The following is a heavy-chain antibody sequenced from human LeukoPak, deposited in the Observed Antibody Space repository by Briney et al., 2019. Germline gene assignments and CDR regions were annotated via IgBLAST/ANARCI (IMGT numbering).Heavy chain of an antibody. CDR2: ISYDGSNK. V-gene: IGHV3-30*18. Sequence: PGRSLRLSCAASGFIISTYGMHWVRQAPGKGLEWVAVISYDGSNKYYADSVKGRFTISRDNSKNTLYLQMNSLRAEDTAVYYCAKEVSSEDAFDIWGQGTMVTVSS. D-gene: IGHD2/OR15-2a*01. CDR3: AKEVSSEDAFDI. CDR1: GFIISTYG. J-gene: IGHJ3*02.